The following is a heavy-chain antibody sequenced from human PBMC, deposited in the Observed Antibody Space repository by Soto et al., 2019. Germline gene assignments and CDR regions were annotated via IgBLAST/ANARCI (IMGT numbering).Heavy chain of an antibody. V-gene: IGHV1-18*01. D-gene: IGHD3-16*01. Sequence: QVQLVQSGAEVKKPGASVKVSCKASGYTFTSYGISWVRQAPGQGLEWMGWISAYNGNTNYSQKLQGRVTMTTDTSTSTAYMELRSLRSDDTAVYYCARDGALGENCYYYGMDVWGQGTTVTVSS. CDR1: GYTFTSYG. CDR2: ISAYNGNT. CDR3: ARDGALGENCYYYGMDV. J-gene: IGHJ6*02.